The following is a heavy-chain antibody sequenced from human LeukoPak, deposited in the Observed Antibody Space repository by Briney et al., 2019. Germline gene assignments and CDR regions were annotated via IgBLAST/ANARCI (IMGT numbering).Heavy chain of an antibody. Sequence: SETLSLTCTVSGGSISSSNYYWGWIRQPPGKGLEWIGSIYSSGSTYYNASLQSRVTISIETSKNQISLRLNSVTAADTAIYYCAKSGGYGLIDYWGQGTLVTVSS. V-gene: IGHV4-39*01. D-gene: IGHD1-26*01. CDR3: AKSGGYGLIDY. CDR1: GGSISSSNYY. CDR2: IYSSGST. J-gene: IGHJ4*02.